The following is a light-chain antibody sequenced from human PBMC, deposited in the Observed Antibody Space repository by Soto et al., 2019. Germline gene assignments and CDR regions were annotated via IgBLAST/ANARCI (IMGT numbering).Light chain of an antibody. CDR1: QTIGAT. CDR3: QQRYTTVYT. V-gene: IGKV1-39*01. Sequence: IQMTQSPSSLSASVGDRVTITCRASQTIGATLNWYRQKPGKAPTLLIYDATTLQSGVPSRFSGLGSGTDFTLTITSLQPEDSATYFCQQRYTTVYTFGLGTKVAIK. J-gene: IGKJ2*01. CDR2: DAT.